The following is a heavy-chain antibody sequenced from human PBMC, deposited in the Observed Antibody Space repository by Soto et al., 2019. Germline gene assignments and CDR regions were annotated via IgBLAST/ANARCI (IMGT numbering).Heavy chain of an antibody. CDR2: IKQGGSEK. J-gene: IGHJ3*02. D-gene: IGHD3-10*01. V-gene: IGHV3-7*01. CDR3: IRDYGEAGSTNAFDI. CDR1: GFTFSSYW. Sequence: GGSLRLSCAASGFTFSSYWMNWVRQAPGKGLEWVANIKQGGSEKYYVDSVKGRFTISRDNAKNSLFLQMNSLRAEDTAVYYCIRDYGEAGSTNAFDIWGQGTMVTVSS.